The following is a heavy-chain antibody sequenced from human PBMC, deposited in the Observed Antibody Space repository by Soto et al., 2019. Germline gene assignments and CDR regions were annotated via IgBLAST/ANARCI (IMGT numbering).Heavy chain of an antibody. CDR1: GYTFTSYD. CDR3: ARSPDILTGYPP. Sequence: ASVKVSCKASGYTFTSYDINWVRQATGQGLEWMGWMNPNSGNTGYAQKFQGRVTMTRNTSISTAYMELSSLRSEDTAVYYCARSPDILTGYPPWGQGTLVTVS. J-gene: IGHJ5*02. V-gene: IGHV1-8*01. CDR2: MNPNSGNT. D-gene: IGHD3-9*01.